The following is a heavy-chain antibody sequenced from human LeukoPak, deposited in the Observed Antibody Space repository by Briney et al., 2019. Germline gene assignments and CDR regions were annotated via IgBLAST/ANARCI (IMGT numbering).Heavy chain of an antibody. CDR1: GFTFSSYA. CDR3: AKSDCGGDCHLLDY. CDR2: FGGSGGTI. V-gene: IGHV3-23*01. J-gene: IGHJ4*02. Sequence: PGGSLRLSCAASGFTFSSYAMSWVRQAPGKGLEWVSHFGGSGGTIYYADSVKGRFTISRDNSKNTLYLQMSSLRAEDTAVYYCAKSDCGGDCHLLDYWGQGTLDTVSS. D-gene: IGHD2-21*02.